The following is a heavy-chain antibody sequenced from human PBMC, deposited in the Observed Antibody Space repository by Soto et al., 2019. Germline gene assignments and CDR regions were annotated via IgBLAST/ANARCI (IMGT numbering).Heavy chain of an antibody. CDR1: GDTFSFNT. D-gene: IGHD3-10*01. Sequence: QVQLVQSGAEVKKPGSSVKVSCKASGDTFSFNTISWVRQAPGQGREWMGRIIPTLGVANYAQRFQGRATITADKSTSTAYMELRSLGSEDTAVYYCAKDVIRGLYYFDSGGQGTLVTVSS. CDR2: IIPTLGVA. CDR3: AKDVIRGLYYFDS. V-gene: IGHV1-69*08. J-gene: IGHJ4*02.